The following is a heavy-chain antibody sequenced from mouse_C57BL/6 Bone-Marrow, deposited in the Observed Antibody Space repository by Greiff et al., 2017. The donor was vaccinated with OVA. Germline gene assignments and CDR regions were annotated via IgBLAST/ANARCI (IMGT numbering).Heavy chain of an antibody. CDR1: GYTFTSYG. CDR3: ARSGYYPWWYFDV. CDR2: IHPNSGST. V-gene: IGHV1-64*01. Sequence: QVQLQQPGAELVKPGASVKLSCKASGYTFTSYGMRWVKQRPGQGLEWIGMIHPNSGSTNYNEKFKSKATLTVDKSSSTAYMPLSSLTSEVSAVYYCARSGYYPWWYFDVWGTGTTVTVSS. J-gene: IGHJ1*03. D-gene: IGHD2-3*01.